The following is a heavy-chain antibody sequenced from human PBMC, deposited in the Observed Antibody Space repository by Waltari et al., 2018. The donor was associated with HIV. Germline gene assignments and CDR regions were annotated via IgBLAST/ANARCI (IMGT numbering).Heavy chain of an antibody. CDR1: GGSISGYY. V-gene: IGHV4-59*01. CDR2: VYSSGSA. J-gene: IGHJ4*02. Sequence: QVQLQESGPGLVKPSETLSLTCSVSGGSISGYYWCWLRLPPGTRLEWIGYVYSSGSANYSPSLKSRVAISADTSKNQFSLRLDSVTAADTAIYYCARYGTRSGYYFRFDFWGQGVQVTVSS. D-gene: IGHD3-22*01. CDR3: ARYGTRSGYYFRFDF.